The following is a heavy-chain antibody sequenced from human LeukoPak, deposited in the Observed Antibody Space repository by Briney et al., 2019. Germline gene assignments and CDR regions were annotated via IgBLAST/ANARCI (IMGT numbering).Heavy chain of an antibody. CDR1: GYTFTGYY. CDR3: ARDVRWHGGPYYYYMDV. D-gene: IGHD3-10*02. Sequence: GASVKVSCRASGYTFTGYYMHWVRQAPGQGLEWMGWINPNSGGTNYAQKFQGRVTMTRDTSISTAYMELSRLRSDDTAVYYCARDVRWHGGPYYYYMDVWGKGTTVTVSS. J-gene: IGHJ6*03. CDR2: INPNSGGT. V-gene: IGHV1-2*02.